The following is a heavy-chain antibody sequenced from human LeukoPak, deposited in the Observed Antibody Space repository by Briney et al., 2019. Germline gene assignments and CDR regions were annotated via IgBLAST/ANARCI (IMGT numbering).Heavy chain of an antibody. CDR3: ATPFISGWATFDY. Sequence: ASVKVSCKVSGCTLTELSMHWVRQAPGKGLEWMGGFDPEDGETIYAQKFQGRVTMTEDTSTDTAYTELSSLRSEDTAVYYCATPFISGWATFDYWGQGTLVTVSS. CDR1: GCTLTELS. D-gene: IGHD6-19*01. V-gene: IGHV1-24*01. CDR2: FDPEDGET. J-gene: IGHJ4*02.